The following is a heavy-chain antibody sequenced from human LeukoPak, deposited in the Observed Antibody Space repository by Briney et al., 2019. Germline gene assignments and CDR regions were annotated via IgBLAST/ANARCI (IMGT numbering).Heavy chain of an antibody. D-gene: IGHD2-2*01. J-gene: IGHJ4*02. V-gene: IGHV3-43*02. CDR2: ISGDRRGT. Sequence: GGSLRLSCAASGFTFDDYAMHWVRQAPGKGLEWVSLISGDRRGTYYADSVKGRFTISRDNSKNSLYLQMNSLRTEDTALYYCAKVPSSRYQPLDYWGQGTLVTVSS. CDR3: AKVPSSRYQPLDY. CDR1: GFTFDDYA.